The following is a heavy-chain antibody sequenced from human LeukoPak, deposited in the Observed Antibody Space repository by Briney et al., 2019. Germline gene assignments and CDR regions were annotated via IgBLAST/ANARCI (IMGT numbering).Heavy chain of an antibody. CDR3: AKTDGSSYTSFDY. D-gene: IGHD3-16*02. Sequence: GGSLRLSCAASGFTFSSYAMSWVRQAPGKGLEWVPAISGSGGSTYYADSVKGRFTISRDNSKNTLYLQMNSLRAEDTAVYYCAKTDGSSYTSFDYWGQGTLVTVSS. V-gene: IGHV3-23*01. CDR1: GFTFSSYA. J-gene: IGHJ4*02. CDR2: ISGSGGST.